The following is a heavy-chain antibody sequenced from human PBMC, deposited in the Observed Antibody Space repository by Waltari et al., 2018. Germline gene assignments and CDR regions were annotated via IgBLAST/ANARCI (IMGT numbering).Heavy chain of an antibody. CDR3: ARARNTPAQQLVYFDY. D-gene: IGHD6-13*01. Sequence: QVQLQQWGAGLLKPSETLSLTCAVYGGSFSGYYWSWIRPPPGKGLEWIGEINHSGSTNYNPSLKSRVTISVDTSKNQFSLKLSSVTAADTAVYYCARARNTPAQQLVYFDYWGQGTLVTVSS. J-gene: IGHJ4*02. CDR1: GGSFSGYY. V-gene: IGHV4-34*01. CDR2: INHSGST.